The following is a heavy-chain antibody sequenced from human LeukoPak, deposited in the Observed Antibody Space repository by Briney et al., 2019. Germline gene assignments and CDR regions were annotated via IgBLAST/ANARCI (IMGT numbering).Heavy chain of an antibody. CDR2: ISVYNDNT. V-gene: IGHV1-18*01. CDR3: ARDLDGFSPFDY. D-gene: IGHD5-24*01. CDR1: GYIFTSYG. Sequence: GASVKVSCKPSGYIFTSYGISWVRQAPGQGLEWMGWISVYNDNTKYSQKFQGRVTLTTDTSTSTVYMELRSLRPDDTAVYFCARDLDGFSPFDYWGQGTLVTVSS. J-gene: IGHJ4*02.